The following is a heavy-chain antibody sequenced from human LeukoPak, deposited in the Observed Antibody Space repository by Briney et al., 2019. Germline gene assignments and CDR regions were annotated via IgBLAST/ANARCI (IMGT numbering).Heavy chain of an antibody. D-gene: IGHD4-11*01. V-gene: IGHV1-46*01. CDR3: ARGLLGFMRSDYSNYWDNWFDP. Sequence: ASVKVSCKAFGYTFTSNYMHWVRQAPGQGPEWMGVISPSGGSTTYAQKFQGRVTLTRDMSTSTDYLELSSLRSEDTAVYYCARGLLGFMRSDYSNYWDNWFDPWGQGTLVTVSS. J-gene: IGHJ5*02. CDR1: GYTFTSNY. CDR2: ISPSGGST.